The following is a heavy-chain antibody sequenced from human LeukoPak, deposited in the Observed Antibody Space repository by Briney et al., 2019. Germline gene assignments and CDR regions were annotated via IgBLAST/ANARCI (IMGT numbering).Heavy chain of an antibody. D-gene: IGHD2-15*01. CDR3: ARGKLGYCGGGSCYSPDGYYYYMDV. CDR1: GYTFTSYD. Sequence: ASVKVSCKDSGYTFTSYDVNWVRQATGQGLEWMGWMNPNSGDTGYAQKFQGRVTITWNTSISTAYMELSSLRSEDTAVYYCARGKLGYCGGGSCYSPDGYYYYMDVWGKGTTVTVSS. CDR2: MNPNSGDT. J-gene: IGHJ6*03. V-gene: IGHV1-8*03.